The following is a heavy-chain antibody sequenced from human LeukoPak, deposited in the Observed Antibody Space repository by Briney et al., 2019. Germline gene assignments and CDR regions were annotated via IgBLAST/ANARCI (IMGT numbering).Heavy chain of an antibody. CDR3: ARRIWFGALGGMDV. Sequence: PSETLSLTCAVYGGSFSGYYWSWIRQPPGKGLEWIGEINHSGSTNYNPSLKSRVTISVDTSKTQFSLKLSSVTAADTAVYYCARRIWFGALGGMDVWGQGTTVTVSS. CDR2: INHSGST. J-gene: IGHJ6*02. D-gene: IGHD3-10*01. V-gene: IGHV4-34*01. CDR1: GGSFSGYY.